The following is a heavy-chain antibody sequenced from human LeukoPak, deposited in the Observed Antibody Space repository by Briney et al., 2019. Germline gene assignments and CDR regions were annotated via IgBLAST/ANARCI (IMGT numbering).Heavy chain of an antibody. CDR2: IYWDDDK. CDR1: GFSLSTSEVG. J-gene: IGHJ4*02. Sequence: SGPALVKPTQTLTLTCTFSGFSLSTSEVGVGWIRQPPGKALEWLTLIYWDDDKRYSPSLKSRLTITKDTSKNQVVLTMTNMDPVDTATYYCAHSRPGSTIFHYWGQGPLVTVSS. D-gene: IGHD1-7*01. V-gene: IGHV2-5*02. CDR3: AHSRPGSTIFHY.